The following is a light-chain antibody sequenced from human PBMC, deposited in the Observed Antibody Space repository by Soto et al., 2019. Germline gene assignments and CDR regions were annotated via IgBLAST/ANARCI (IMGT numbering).Light chain of an antibody. CDR2: AAS. V-gene: IGKV1-9*01. J-gene: IGKJ5*01. CDR1: QDISSY. Sequence: DIQLTQSPPFLSASVGDRVTITCRASQDISSYLTWYHQKPGMAPKLLISAASTLQTGVPSRFSGSGSGTEFALTISGLQPEDFATYYCQHFNSYPITFGQGTRLEIK. CDR3: QHFNSYPIT.